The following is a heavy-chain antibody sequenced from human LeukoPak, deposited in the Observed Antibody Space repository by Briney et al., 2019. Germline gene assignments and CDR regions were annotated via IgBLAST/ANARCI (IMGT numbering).Heavy chain of an antibody. Sequence: GGSLRHSCAASGFSFSKYWMHWVPQTPGEGLVWVARIKEDGTYTSYADSVKGRFTISRDNARNTVFLQMNSLRAEDTAVYYCARDFDMGITPGDDFDFWGQGTLVTVSS. V-gene: IGHV3-74*01. CDR3: ARDFDMGITPGDDFDF. J-gene: IGHJ4*02. D-gene: IGHD3-9*01. CDR2: IKEDGTYT. CDR1: GFSFSKYW.